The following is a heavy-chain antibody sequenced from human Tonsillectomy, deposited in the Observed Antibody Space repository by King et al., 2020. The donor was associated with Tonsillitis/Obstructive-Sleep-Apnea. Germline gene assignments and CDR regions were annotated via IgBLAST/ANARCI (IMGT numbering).Heavy chain of an antibody. CDR3: ARGRGRVVVVPVYNWFDP. V-gene: IGHV4-34*01. D-gene: IGHD2-2*01. Sequence: VQLQQWGAGLLKPSEPLSLTCAVDGGSFSGYYWTWIRQPPGKGLEWIGEISHSGTTNYSPSLESRVTMSVDTANNQFSLRLSSVTAADTAVYYCARGRGRVVVVPVYNWFDPWGQGTLVTVSS. J-gene: IGHJ5*02. CDR2: ISHSGTT. CDR1: GGSFSGYY.